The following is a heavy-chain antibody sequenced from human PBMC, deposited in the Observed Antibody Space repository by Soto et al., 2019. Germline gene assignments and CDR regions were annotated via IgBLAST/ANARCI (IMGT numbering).Heavy chain of an antibody. Sequence: SETLSLTCTVSGGSINSDYWTWIRQPPGRGLEWIGYIYYTGSTSYNPSLRSRVTISVDRSKNQFSLKLGSVTAADTALYYCARDKGHAYNRAGFAYWGKGILVTVSA. CDR3: ARDKGHAYNRAGFAY. V-gene: IGHV4-59*01. CDR1: GGSINSDY. CDR2: IYYTGST. J-gene: IGHJ4*02. D-gene: IGHD1-1*01.